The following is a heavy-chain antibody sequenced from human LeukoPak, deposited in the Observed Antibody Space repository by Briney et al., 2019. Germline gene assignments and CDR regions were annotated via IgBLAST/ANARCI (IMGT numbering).Heavy chain of an antibody. D-gene: IGHD3-16*01. J-gene: IGHJ6*02. V-gene: IGHV4-59*01. CDR3: ARVDEGGYYYYSMDV. Sequence: PSETLSLTCTVSAGSISSYYWSWIRQPPGKGLEWIGYIYSSGSTNYNPSLKSRVTISVDTSKNQFSLKLSSVTAAGTAVYYCARVDEGGYYYYSMDVWGQGTTVTVSS. CDR2: IYSSGST. CDR1: AGSISSYY.